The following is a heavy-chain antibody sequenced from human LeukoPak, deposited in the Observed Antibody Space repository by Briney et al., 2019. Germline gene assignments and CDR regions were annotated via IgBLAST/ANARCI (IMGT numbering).Heavy chain of an antibody. Sequence: PSETLSLTCAVCGGSFSGYYWSWIRQPPGKGLEWIGEINHSGSTNYNPSLKSRVTISVDTSKNQFSLKLSSVTAADTAVYYCARGHTMRGWFDPWGQGTLVTVSS. D-gene: IGHD3-22*01. J-gene: IGHJ5*02. CDR2: INHSGST. CDR1: GGSFSGYY. CDR3: ARGHTMRGWFDP. V-gene: IGHV4-34*01.